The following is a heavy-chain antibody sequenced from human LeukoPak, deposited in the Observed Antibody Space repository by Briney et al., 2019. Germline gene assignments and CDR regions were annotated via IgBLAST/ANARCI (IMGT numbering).Heavy chain of an antibody. J-gene: IGHJ6*03. CDR3: ARVSKGTGYFDWRGPPYMDV. Sequence: ASVKVSCKASGYTFTSYGISWVRQAPGQGLEWMGWISAYNGNTNYAQKLQGRVTMTTDTSTSTAYMELRSLRSDDTAVYYCARVSKGTGYFDWRGPPYMDVWGKGTTVTVSS. CDR2: ISAYNGNT. D-gene: IGHD3-9*01. CDR1: GYTFTSYG. V-gene: IGHV1-18*01.